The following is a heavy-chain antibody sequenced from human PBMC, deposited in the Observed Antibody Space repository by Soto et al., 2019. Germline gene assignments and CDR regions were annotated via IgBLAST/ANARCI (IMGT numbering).Heavy chain of an antibody. D-gene: IGHD3-10*01. J-gene: IGHJ4*02. CDR3: VRDLDGSGAYYTDF. Sequence: QVQLVQSGAEVKKPGASVKVSCKASGYTFTNYGITWVRQAPGQGLERMGWISAYKTNIKYAQKFQGRVTLTTDTSTSTAYMERRSLRSDDTAIYYCVRDLDGSGAYYTDFWGQGTLFTVSS. CDR2: ISAYKTNI. CDR1: GYTFTNYG. V-gene: IGHV1-18*01.